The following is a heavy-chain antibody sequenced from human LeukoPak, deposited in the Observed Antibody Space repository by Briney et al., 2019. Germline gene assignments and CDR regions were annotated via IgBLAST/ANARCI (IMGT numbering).Heavy chain of an antibody. Sequence: GGSLRLSCAASGFTFSSYAMSWVRQPPGKGLEWVSGISGSGDNTYYADSVKGRFTISRDNAKNSLYLQMSSLRAEDAAVYYCAREGGYQYYYAMDVWGQGTTVTVSS. D-gene: IGHD3-16*01. CDR1: GFTFSSYA. J-gene: IGHJ6*02. CDR2: ISGSGDNT. V-gene: IGHV3-23*01. CDR3: AREGGYQYYYAMDV.